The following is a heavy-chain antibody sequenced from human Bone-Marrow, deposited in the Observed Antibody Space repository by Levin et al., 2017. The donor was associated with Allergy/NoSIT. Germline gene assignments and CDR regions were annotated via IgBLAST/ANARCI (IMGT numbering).Heavy chain of an antibody. CDR2: IDQSGNT. J-gene: IGHJ4*02. CDR3: ARGARSYSHPYQ. V-gene: IGHV4-34*01. D-gene: IGHD3-10*01. Sequence: SETLSLTCAVYGGSFSGYFWSWIRQSPGEGLQWIGEIDQSGNTNYNGSLRSRVTIFRDTPKNQFSLNLTSVTAADTAIYYCARGARSYSHPYQWGLGTKVTVSS. CDR1: GGSFSGYF.